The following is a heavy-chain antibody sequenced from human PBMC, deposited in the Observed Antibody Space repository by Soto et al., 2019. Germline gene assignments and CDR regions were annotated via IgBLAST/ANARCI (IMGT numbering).Heavy chain of an antibody. CDR3: ARDLVGIGSFDY. D-gene: IGHD1-26*01. CDR1: GGSISSGDYY. CDR2: IYYSGST. V-gene: IGHV4-30-4*01. Sequence: QVQLQESGPGLVKPSQTLSLTCTVSGGSISSGDYYWSWIRQPPGKGLEWIGYIYYSGSTYYKPSLNSRLTISVDTSKNQFSLKLSSVTAADTAVYYCARDLVGIGSFDYWGQGTLVTVSS. J-gene: IGHJ4*02.